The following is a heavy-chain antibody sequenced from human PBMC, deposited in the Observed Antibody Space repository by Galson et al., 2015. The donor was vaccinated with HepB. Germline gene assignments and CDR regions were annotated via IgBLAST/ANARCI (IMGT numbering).Heavy chain of an antibody. CDR1: GFSFDNYA. D-gene: IGHD3-3*01. CDR2: VHGGGENT. CDR3: AKDPDFDFYSEKGTTFDS. V-gene: IGHV3-23*01. J-gene: IGHJ4*02. Sequence: LRLSCAASGFSFDNYAMSWVRQAPGKGPEWVSSVHGGGENTYYADSVRGRFTISRDNSKNMLYLQMDTLRVDDTAMYYCAKDPDFDFYSEKGTTFDSWGRGTLVTVSS.